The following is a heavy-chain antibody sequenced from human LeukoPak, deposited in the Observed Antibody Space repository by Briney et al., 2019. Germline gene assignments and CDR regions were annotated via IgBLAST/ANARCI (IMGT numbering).Heavy chain of an antibody. D-gene: IGHD2-15*01. CDR2: ISWDGGST. J-gene: IGHJ4*02. CDR1: GFTFDDYT. V-gene: IGHV3-43*01. CDR3: AKSGGCSGGSCYSPDY. Sequence: GSLRLSCAASGFTFDDYTMHWVRQAPGKGLEWVSLISWDGGSTYYADSVKGRFTISRDNSKNTLYLQMNSLRAEDTAVYYCAKSGGCSGGSCYSPDYWGQGTLVTVSS.